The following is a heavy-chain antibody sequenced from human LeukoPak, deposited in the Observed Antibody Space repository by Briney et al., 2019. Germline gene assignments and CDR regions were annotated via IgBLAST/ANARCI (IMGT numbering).Heavy chain of an antibody. V-gene: IGHV3-30*19. CDR3: ARVYYGDYEEPDIDY. CDR2: IWYDGSNK. CDR1: GFTFSSYG. D-gene: IGHD4-17*01. Sequence: GGSLRLSCAASGFTFSSYGMHWVRQAPGKGLEWVAVIWYDGSNKYYADSVKGRFTISRDNSKNTLYLQMNSLRAEDTAVYYCARVYYGDYEEPDIDYWGQGTLVTVSS. J-gene: IGHJ4*02.